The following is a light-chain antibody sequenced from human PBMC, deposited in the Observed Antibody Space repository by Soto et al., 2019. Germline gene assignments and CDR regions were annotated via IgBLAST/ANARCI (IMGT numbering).Light chain of an antibody. J-gene: IGKJ1*01. CDR1: QSIVTY. CDR2: AAS. CDR3: QQSYSTPPWT. Sequence: DVQIAQSASSLSGSVGDRVTITSPXSQSIVTYLNWYLQKPGKAPKLLIYAASNLQSGVPSRFSGSGAGTDFTLTISSLQPEDFATYFCQQSYSTPPWTFGQGTRWIS. V-gene: IGKV1-39*01.